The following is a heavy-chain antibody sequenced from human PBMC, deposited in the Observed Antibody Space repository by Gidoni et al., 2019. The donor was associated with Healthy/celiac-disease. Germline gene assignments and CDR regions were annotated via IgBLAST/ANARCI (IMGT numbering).Heavy chain of an antibody. CDR3: ASVYYDFWSGYYTRGAFDI. CDR2: ISYDGSNK. D-gene: IGHD3-3*01. J-gene: IGHJ3*02. Sequence: QVQLVESGGCVVQPGRSLRLSCAASGFTFSSYAMHWVRQAPGKGLEWVAVISYDGSNKYYADSVKGRFTISRDNYKNTLYLQMNSLRAEDTAVYYCASVYYDFWSGYYTRGAFDIWGQGTMVTVSS. V-gene: IGHV3-30-3*01. CDR1: GFTFSSYA.